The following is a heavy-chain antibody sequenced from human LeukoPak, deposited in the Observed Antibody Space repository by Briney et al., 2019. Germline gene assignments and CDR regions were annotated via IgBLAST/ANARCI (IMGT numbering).Heavy chain of an antibody. CDR2: IHYSGET. CDR1: GDSISSYY. V-gene: IGHV4-59*01. D-gene: IGHD6-19*01. CDR3: ARAASRYRGVYYFDN. J-gene: IGHJ4*02. Sequence: PSETLSLTCTASGDSISSYYWNWIRQPPGKELEWIGYIHYSGETNYNPSLKSRVTISVDRSKNEFSLKLSSVTPADTAVYYCARAASRYRGVYYFDNWGQGTLVTVSS.